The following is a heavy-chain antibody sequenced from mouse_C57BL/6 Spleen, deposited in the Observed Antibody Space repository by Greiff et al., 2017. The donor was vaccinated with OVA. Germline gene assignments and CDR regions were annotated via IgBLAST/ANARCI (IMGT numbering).Heavy chain of an antibody. D-gene: IGHD2-1*01. J-gene: IGHJ1*03. CDR2: IDPNSGGT. CDR3: ARGATMGRGYFDV. V-gene: IGHV1-72*01. CDR1: GYTFTSYW. Sequence: VQLQQPGAELVKPGASVKLSCKASGYTFTSYWMHWVKQRPGRGLEWIGRIDPNSGGTKYNEKFKGKATLTVDKPSSTAYMQLSSLTSEDSAVYYCARGATMGRGYFDVWGTGTTVTVSS.